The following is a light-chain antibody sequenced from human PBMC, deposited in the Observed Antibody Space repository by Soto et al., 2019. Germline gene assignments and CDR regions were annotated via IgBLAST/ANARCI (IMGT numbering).Light chain of an antibody. Sequence: QSVLTQPPSASGSPGQSVTISCTGISSDVATYIYVSWYQHHPGKAPKLIIYEASKRPSVVPDRFSGSKSGDTASLTVSGLQAEDEADYYCGSYAGGNNPYVFGTGTKVTVL. CDR3: GSYAGGNNPYV. V-gene: IGLV2-8*01. J-gene: IGLJ1*01. CDR2: EAS. CDR1: SSDVATYIY.